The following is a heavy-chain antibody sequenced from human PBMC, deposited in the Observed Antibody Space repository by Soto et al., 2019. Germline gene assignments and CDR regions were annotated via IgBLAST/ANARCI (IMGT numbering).Heavy chain of an antibody. CDR3: ARDRVPAAIHYYYGMDV. Sequence: PGGSLRLSCAASGFTFSSYGMHWVRQAPGKGLEWVAVIWYDGSNKYYADSVKGRFTISRDNSKNTLYLQMNSLRAEDTVVYYCARDRVPAAIHYYYGMDVWGQGTTVTVSS. D-gene: IGHD2-2*01. V-gene: IGHV3-33*01. CDR1: GFTFSSYG. J-gene: IGHJ6*02. CDR2: IWYDGSNK.